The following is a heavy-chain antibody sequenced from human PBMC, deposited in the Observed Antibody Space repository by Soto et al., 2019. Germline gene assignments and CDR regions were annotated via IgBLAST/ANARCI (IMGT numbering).Heavy chain of an antibody. V-gene: IGHV1-18*04. J-gene: IGHJ4*02. CDR2: ISAYNGNT. CDR3: ARAVHDFYDRGGLPPVFAY. CDR1: GYTFTSYG. D-gene: IGHD3-22*01. Sequence: ASVKVSCKASGYTFTSYGISWVRQAPGQGLEWMGWISAYNGNTNYAQKLQGRVTMTTDTSTSTAYMALRSLRSDDTAVYYCARAVHDFYDRGGLPPVFAYRAQRSLVTGSS.